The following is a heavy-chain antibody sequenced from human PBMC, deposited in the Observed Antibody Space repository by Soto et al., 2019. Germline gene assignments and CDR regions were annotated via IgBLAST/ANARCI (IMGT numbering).Heavy chain of an antibody. CDR1: GFTFSRYS. Sequence: EVQLVESGGGLVQPGGSLRLSCAASGFTFSRYSMNWVRQAPGKGLEWISYISSTSSTIYYADSVKGQFTISRDNAKTSLYLQLNSLRAEDTAVYYGARDLVGSGRGGTCGYWGQGTLVTVSS. CDR3: ARDLVGSGRGGTCGY. V-gene: IGHV3-48*01. CDR2: ISSTSSTI. D-gene: IGHD2-15*01. J-gene: IGHJ4*02.